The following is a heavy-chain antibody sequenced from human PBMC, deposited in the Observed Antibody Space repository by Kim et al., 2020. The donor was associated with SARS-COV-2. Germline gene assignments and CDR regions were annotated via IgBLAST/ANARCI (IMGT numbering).Heavy chain of an antibody. CDR3: ARGDSSGSSGGYYFDY. Sequence: SLKSRVTISVDTSKNQFSLKLSSVTAADTAVYYCARGDSSGSSGGYYFDYWGQGTLVTVSS. D-gene: IGHD6-19*01. V-gene: IGHV4-59*09. J-gene: IGHJ4*02.